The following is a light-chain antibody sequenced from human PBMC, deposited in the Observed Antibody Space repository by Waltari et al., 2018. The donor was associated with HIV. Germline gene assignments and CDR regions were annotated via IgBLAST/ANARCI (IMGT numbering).Light chain of an antibody. CDR3: SAWDSSLGAWV. J-gene: IGLJ3*02. CDR2: RNN. V-gene: IGLV10-54*04. Sequence: QAGLTQPPSVSKDLRQTATLTCTGNSHNVGNQGATWLQHHQGHPPKLLSYRNNNRPSGISERFSASRSRNTASLTITGLQPEDEADYYCSAWDSSLGAWVFGGGTKLTGL. CDR1: SHNVGNQG.